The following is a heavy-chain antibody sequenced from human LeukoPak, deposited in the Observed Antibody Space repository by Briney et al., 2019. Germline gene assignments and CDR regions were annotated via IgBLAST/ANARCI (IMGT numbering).Heavy chain of an antibody. CDR3: ARHAGIAAAGRIYYYYYGMDV. J-gene: IGHJ6*02. V-gene: IGHV4-59*01. D-gene: IGHD6-13*01. Sequence: SETLSLTCTVSGGSISSYCWSWIRQPPGKGLEWIGYIYYSGSTNYNPSLKSRVTISVDTSKNQFSLKLSSVTAADTAVYYCARHAGIAAAGRIYYYYYGMDVWGQGTTVTVSS. CDR2: IYYSGST. CDR1: GGSISSYC.